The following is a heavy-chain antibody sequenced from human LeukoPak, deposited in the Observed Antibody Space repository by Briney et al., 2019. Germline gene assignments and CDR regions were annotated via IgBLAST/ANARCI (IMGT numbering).Heavy chain of an antibody. D-gene: IGHD2-2*01. V-gene: IGHV1-69*13. CDR1: GYTFTSYG. Sequence: GASVKVSCKASGYTFTSYGISWVRQAPGQGLEWMGGIIPIFGTANYAQKFQGRVTITADESTSTAYMELSSLRSEDTAVYYCARWHGTTNYAFDIWGQGTMVTVSS. CDR2: IIPIFGTA. CDR3: ARWHGTTNYAFDI. J-gene: IGHJ3*02.